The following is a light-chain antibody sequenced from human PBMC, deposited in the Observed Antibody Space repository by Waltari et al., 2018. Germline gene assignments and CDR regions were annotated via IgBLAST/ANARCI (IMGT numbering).Light chain of an antibody. J-gene: IGLJ2*01. CDR3: ATWDDSLNGQL. CDR2: SND. V-gene: IGLV1-44*01. Sequence: QSVLTQPPSASGTPGQRVTISCSGSRSNLGSNPVNWYQQLPGAAPKLLLYSNDQRPSGVPDRFSGSKSGTSASLGISGLQSEDEDDYYCATWDDSLNGQLFGGGTKLTVL. CDR1: RSNLGSNP.